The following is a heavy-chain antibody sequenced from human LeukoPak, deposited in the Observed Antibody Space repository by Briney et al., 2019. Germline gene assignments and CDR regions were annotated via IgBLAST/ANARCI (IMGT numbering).Heavy chain of an antibody. CDR3: ARESSTGAYYYYYMYV. CDR1: GGTISSYA. D-gene: IGHD7-27*01. J-gene: IGHJ6*03. Sequence: SVKVSCKASGGTISSYAISWVRQPPGQGLEWMGGIISIFGTANYAQKFQGRVTITADESTSTAYVELSSLRSEDTAVYYCARESSTGAYYYYYMYVWGKGTTVTVSS. V-gene: IGHV1-69*13. CDR2: IISIFGTA.